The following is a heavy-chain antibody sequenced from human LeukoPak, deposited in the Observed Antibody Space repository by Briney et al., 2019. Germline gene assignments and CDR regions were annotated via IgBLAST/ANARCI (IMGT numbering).Heavy chain of an antibody. D-gene: IGHD6-19*01. V-gene: IGHV1-69*01. CDR1: GGTFSSYA. CDR2: IIPIFGTA. CDR3: ARVPGIAVAGTFDY. Sequence: SVMVSCKASGGTFSSYAISWVRQAPGQGLEWMGGIIPIFGTANYAQKFQGRVTITADESTSTAYMELSSLRSEDTAVYYCARVPGIAVAGTFDYWGQGTLVTVSS. J-gene: IGHJ4*02.